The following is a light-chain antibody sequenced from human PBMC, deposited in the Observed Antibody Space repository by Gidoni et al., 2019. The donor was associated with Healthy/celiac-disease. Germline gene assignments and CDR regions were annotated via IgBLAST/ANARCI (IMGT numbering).Light chain of an antibody. J-gene: IGLJ2*01. CDR3: QSADSSGPL. CDR2: KDS. CDR1: ALPKHY. Sequence: SYELTQPPSVSVSPGQTARITCSGDALPKHYAYWYQQKPGQAPVLVIYKDSERPSGILERFSGSSSGTTVTLTISGVQAEDEADYYCQSADSSGPLFGGGTKLTVL. V-gene: IGLV3-25*03.